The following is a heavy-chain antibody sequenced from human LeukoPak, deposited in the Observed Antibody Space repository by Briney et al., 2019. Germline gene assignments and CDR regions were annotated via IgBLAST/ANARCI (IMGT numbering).Heavy chain of an antibody. CDR1: GFTFSNN. D-gene: IGHD2-8*01. J-gene: IGHJ4*02. CDR3: ARGLGAMVSDDY. CDR2: ISSSSSYI. V-gene: IGHV3-21*01. Sequence: GGPLRLSCAASGFTFSNNMNWVRQAPGKGLEWVSSISSSSSYIYYADSVKGRFTISRDNAKNSLYLQMNSLRAEDTAVYYCARGLGAMVSDDYWGQGTLVTVSS.